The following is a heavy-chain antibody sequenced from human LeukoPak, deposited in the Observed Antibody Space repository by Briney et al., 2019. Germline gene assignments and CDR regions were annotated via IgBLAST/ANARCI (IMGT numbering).Heavy chain of an antibody. CDR3: GRESRIVVVTAMFLGGFDY. J-gene: IGHJ4*02. CDR1: GFTFSDYY. CDR2: ISSSGSTI. V-gene: IGHV3-11*01. Sequence: GGSPRLSCAASGFTFSDYYMSWIRQAPGKGLEWVSYISSSGSTIYYADSVKGRFAISRDNAKNSLYLQMNSLRAEDTAVYYCGRESRIVVVTAMFLGGFDYWGQGTLVTVSS. D-gene: IGHD2-21*02.